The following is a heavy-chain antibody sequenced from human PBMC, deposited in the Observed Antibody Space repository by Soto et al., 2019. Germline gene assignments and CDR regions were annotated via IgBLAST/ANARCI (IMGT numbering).Heavy chain of an antibody. CDR2: INAGNGNT. J-gene: IGHJ4*02. CDR1: GYTFTIYA. V-gene: IGHV1-3*01. Sequence: GASVKVSCKASGYTFTIYAMHWVRQAPGQRLEWMGWINAGNGNTKYSQKFQGRVTITRDTSASTAYMELSSLRSEDTAVYYCARESGLWFGEINSYYFDYWGQGTLVTSPQ. D-gene: IGHD3-10*01. CDR3: ARESGLWFGEINSYYFDY.